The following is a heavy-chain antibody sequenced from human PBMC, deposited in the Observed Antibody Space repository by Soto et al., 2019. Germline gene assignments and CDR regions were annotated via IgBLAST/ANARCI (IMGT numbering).Heavy chain of an antibody. CDR2: IYYSGST. CDR3: ARHGGRQKQLWYYSDYYYGMDV. D-gene: IGHD5-18*01. V-gene: IGHV4-31*03. CDR1: GGSISSGGYY. Sequence: PSETLSLTCTVSGGSISSGGYYWSWIRQHPGKGLEWVGYIYYSGSTYYNPSLKSRVTISVDTSKNQFSLKLSSVTAADTAVYYCARHGGRQKQLWYYSDYYYGMDVWGQGTTVTVSS. J-gene: IGHJ6*02.